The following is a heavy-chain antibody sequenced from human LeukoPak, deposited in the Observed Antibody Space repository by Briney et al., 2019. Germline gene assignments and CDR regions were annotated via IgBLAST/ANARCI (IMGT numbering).Heavy chain of an antibody. V-gene: IGHV1-2*02. CDR3: ARLPADLDY. CDR2: INPNSGGT. J-gene: IGHJ4*02. CDR1: GYTFTGYY. Sequence: ASVKVSCKTSGYTFTGYYVHWVRQAPGQGLEWMGWINPNSGGTKYAQKFQGRVTMTRDTSVSTAYMELSRLTSDDTAMYYCARLPADLDYWGQGTLVTVSS.